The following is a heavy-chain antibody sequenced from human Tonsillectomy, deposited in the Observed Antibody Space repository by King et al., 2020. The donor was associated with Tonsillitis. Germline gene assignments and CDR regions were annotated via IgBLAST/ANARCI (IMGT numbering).Heavy chain of an antibody. J-gene: IGHJ6*02. V-gene: IGHV3-30*18. CDR3: AKDGAPPPDVDAMDV. CDR1: GFTFKSYG. CDR2: ILYDGENK. Sequence: VQLVESGGGVVQPGRSLRLSCAASGFTFKSYGMHWVRQAPGKGLEWVAVILYDGENKYYADSVKGRFTISRDNSKNTLYLQMDSLRVEDTAVYYCAKDGAPPPDVDAMDVWGQGTTVTVSS. D-gene: IGHD3-10*01.